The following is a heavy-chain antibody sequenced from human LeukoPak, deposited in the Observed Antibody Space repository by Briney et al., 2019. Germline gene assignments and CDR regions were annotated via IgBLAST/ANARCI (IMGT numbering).Heavy chain of an antibody. CDR1: GFTFSSYA. CDR2: ISYDGSNK. V-gene: IGHV3-30*04. CDR3: AELGITMIGGV. D-gene: IGHD3-10*02. Sequence: TGGSLRLSCAASGFTFSSYAMHWDRQAPGKGLEWVAVISYDGSNKYYADSVKGRFTISRDNSKNTLYLQMNSLRAEDTAVYYCAELGITMIGGVWGKGTTVTISS. J-gene: IGHJ6*04.